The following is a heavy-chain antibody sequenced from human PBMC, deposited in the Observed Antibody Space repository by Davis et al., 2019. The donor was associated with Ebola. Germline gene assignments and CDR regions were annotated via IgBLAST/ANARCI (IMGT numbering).Heavy chain of an antibody. CDR2: IYHSGST. Sequence: MPGGSLRLSCAVSGGSISSSNWWSWVRQPPGKGLEWIGEIYHSGSTNYNPSLKSRVTISVDKSKNQFSLKLSSVTAADTAVYYCARVGIVVVPAALYYYYGMDVWGKGTTVTVSS. J-gene: IGHJ6*04. CDR3: ARVGIVVVPAALYYYYGMDV. D-gene: IGHD2-2*01. CDR1: GGSISSSNW. V-gene: IGHV4-4*02.